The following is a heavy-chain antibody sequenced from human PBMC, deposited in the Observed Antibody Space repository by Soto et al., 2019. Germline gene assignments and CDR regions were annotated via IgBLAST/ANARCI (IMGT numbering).Heavy chain of an antibody. CDR3: ARVGGEEWLLLDFDY. V-gene: IGHV4-59*01. J-gene: IGHJ4*02. Sequence: SETLSLTCTVSGGSLSSYYWSWIRQPPGKGLEWIGYIYYSGSTNYNPSLKSRVTISVDTSKNQFSLKLSSVTAADTAVYYCARVGGEEWLLLDFDYWGQGTLVTVSS. D-gene: IGHD3-3*01. CDR1: GGSLSSYY. CDR2: IYYSGST.